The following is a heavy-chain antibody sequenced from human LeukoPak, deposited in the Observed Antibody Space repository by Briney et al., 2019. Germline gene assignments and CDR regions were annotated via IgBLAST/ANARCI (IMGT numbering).Heavy chain of an antibody. Sequence: KPGGPLRLSCAAPGFTFSSYSMNWVRQAPGKGLEWVSSISSSSSYIYYADSVKGRFTISRDNAKNSLYLQMNSLRAEDTAVYYCARAPTRVDAFDIWGQGTMVTVSS. CDR3: ARAPTRVDAFDI. V-gene: IGHV3-21*01. CDR1: GFTFSSYS. J-gene: IGHJ3*02. CDR2: ISSSSSYI. D-gene: IGHD3-10*01.